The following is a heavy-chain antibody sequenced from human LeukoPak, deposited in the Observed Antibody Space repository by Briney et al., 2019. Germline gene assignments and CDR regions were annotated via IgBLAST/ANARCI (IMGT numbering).Heavy chain of an antibody. J-gene: IGHJ5*02. D-gene: IGHD6-13*01. CDR1: GYTFTSYA. Sequence: ASVKVSCKASGYTFTSYAMHWVRQAPGQRLEWMGWINAGNGNTKYSQKFQGRVTITRDTSASTAYMELSSLRSEDTAVYYCASGPPYSSSWYNWFDPWGQGTLVTVSS. CDR3: ASGPPYSSSWYNWFDP. V-gene: IGHV1-3*01. CDR2: INAGNGNT.